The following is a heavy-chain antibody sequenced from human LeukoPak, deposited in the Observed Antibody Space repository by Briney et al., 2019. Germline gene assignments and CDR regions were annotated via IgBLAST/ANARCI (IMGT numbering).Heavy chain of an antibody. CDR2: IYTSGST. J-gene: IGHJ4*02. CDR3: AKGEVPQYANHWYHYFDY. CDR1: GGSISSYY. D-gene: IGHD1-14*01. Sequence: PSETLSLTCTVSGGSISSYYWSWIRQPAGKGLEWIGRIYTSGSTNYNPSLKSRVTMSVDTSKNQFSLKLSSVTAADTAVYYCAKGEVPQYANHWYHYFDYWGQGTLVTVSS. V-gene: IGHV4-4*07.